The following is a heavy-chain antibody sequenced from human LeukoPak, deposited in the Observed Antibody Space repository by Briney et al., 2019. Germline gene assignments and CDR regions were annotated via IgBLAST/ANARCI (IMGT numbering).Heavy chain of an antibody. D-gene: IGHD3-10*01. CDR3: ARGGGGPDY. Sequence: GGSLTLSCAASGFTFDDYAMHWVRQAPGKGLEWVSGISWNSGSIGYADSVKGRFTISRDNAKNSLYLQMNSLRAEDTAVYYCARGGGGPDYWGQGTLVTVSS. V-gene: IGHV3-9*01. J-gene: IGHJ4*02. CDR1: GFTFDDYA. CDR2: ISWNSGSI.